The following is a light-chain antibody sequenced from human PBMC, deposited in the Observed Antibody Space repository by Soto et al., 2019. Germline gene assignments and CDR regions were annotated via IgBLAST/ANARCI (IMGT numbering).Light chain of an antibody. CDR1: QDISNY. Sequence: DIQMTQSPSSLSASVGDRVTITCQASQDISNYLNWYQQKPGKAPKLLIYDASNLETGVPSRFSGSGSGTDFPFTISSLQPEDIATYYCQQYDNLIFTFGPGTKVDIK. J-gene: IGKJ3*01. V-gene: IGKV1-33*01. CDR3: QQYDNLIFT. CDR2: DAS.